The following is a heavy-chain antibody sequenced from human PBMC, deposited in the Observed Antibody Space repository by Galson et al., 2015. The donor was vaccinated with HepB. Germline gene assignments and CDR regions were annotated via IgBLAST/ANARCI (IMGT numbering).Heavy chain of an antibody. CDR2: ISYDGSNK. V-gene: IGHV3-30-3*01. J-gene: IGHJ4*02. CDR3: AREDYGDYETRGSFDY. D-gene: IGHD4-17*01. CDR1: GFTFSSYA. Sequence: SLRLSCAASGFTFSSYAMHWVRQAPGKGLEWVAVISYDGSNKYYADSVKGRFTISRDNSKNTLYLQMNSLRAEDTAVYYCAREDYGDYETRGSFDYWGQGTLVTVSS.